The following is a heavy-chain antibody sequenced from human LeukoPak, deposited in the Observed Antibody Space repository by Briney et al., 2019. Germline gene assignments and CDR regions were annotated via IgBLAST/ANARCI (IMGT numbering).Heavy chain of an antibody. J-gene: IGHJ5*02. D-gene: IGHD6-13*01. CDR2: ISWNSGSI. V-gene: IGHV3-9*01. Sequence: GGSLRLSCAASGFTFDDYAMHWVRQAPGKGLGWVSGISWNSGSIGYADSVKGRFTISRDNAKNSLYLQMNSLRAEDTALYYCAKVSYSSSWYASDWFDPWGQGTLVTVSS. CDR3: AKVSYSSSWYASDWFDP. CDR1: GFTFDDYA.